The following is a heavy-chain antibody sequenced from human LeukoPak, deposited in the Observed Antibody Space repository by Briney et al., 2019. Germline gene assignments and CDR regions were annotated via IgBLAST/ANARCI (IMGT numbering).Heavy chain of an antibody. J-gene: IGHJ4*02. V-gene: IGHV4-59*08. Sequence: SSETLSLTCTVSGGSISSYYWSWIRQPPGKGLERIGYIYYSWSTNYNLSLKSRVTISVDTSKNQFSLKLSSVTAADTAVYYCARQHSSSWSYYFDYWGQGTLVTVSS. CDR1: GGSISSYY. CDR3: ARQHSSSWSYYFDY. CDR2: IYYSWST. D-gene: IGHD6-13*01.